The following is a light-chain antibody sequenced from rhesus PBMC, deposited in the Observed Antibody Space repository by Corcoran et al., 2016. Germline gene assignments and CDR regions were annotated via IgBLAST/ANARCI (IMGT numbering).Light chain of an antibody. CDR1: QGINNY. V-gene: IGKV1-66*01. Sequence: DIQMTQSPSALSASVGDRVTITCRASQGINNYLSWYQQKPGKAPKPLLYFASSLETGLPSRFSGSRSGTDYTLTISSLQPEDIATYYCQQYNNSPFTFGPGTKLYIK. CDR2: FAS. J-gene: IGKJ3*01. CDR3: QQYNNSPFT.